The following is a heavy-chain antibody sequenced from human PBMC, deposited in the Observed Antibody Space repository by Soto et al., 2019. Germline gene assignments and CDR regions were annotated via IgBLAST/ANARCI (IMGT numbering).Heavy chain of an antibody. J-gene: IGHJ6*02. CDR1: GGPFSGYY. CDR2: INHSGNT. V-gene: IGHV4-34*01. CDR3: ARGSMEWLLLAYPMDV. Sequence: SETLSLTCAVNGGPFSGYYGTWIRQPPGKGLEWIGEINHSGNTNYNPSLQNRVTISVDTSKNQFSLNLSSVTAADTAVYYCARGSMEWLLLAYPMDVWVQGTTVTVSS. D-gene: IGHD3-3*01.